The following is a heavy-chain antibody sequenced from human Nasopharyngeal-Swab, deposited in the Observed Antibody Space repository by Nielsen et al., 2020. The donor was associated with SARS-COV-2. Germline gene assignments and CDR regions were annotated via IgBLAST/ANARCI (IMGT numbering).Heavy chain of an antibody. Sequence: GGSLRLSCEGSGFTFGNYNMNWVRQAPRKGLEWVSSISSSSSFIYYADSVKGRFTISRDNAQKSLSLQMSSLRAEDTGVYFCARDTGAFDIWGQGTMVTVSS. CDR1: GFTFGNYN. CDR2: ISSSSSFI. J-gene: IGHJ3*02. CDR3: ARDTGAFDI. V-gene: IGHV3-21*01. D-gene: IGHD3-10*01.